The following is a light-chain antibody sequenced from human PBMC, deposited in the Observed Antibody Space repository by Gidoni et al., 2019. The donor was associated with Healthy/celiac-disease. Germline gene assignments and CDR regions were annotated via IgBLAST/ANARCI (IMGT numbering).Light chain of an antibody. Sequence: SYALTQLPPVSVSPGQTASITCSGDKLGDKYACWYQQKPGPSPVLVIYQVSKRPSGIPAPFSGSNSGNTATLTISGTQAMDEADYYCQAWDSSTVVFGGGTKLTVL. CDR3: QAWDSSTVV. CDR2: QVS. V-gene: IGLV3-1*01. CDR1: KLGDKY. J-gene: IGLJ2*01.